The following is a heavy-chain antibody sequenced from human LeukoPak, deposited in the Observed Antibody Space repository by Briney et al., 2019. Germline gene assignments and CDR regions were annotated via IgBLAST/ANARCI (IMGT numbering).Heavy chain of an antibody. CDR1: GGSISSGDCY. V-gene: IGHV4-30-4*08. CDR3: ASEPSNTKGDY. D-gene: IGHD2-2*01. J-gene: IGHJ4*02. CDR2: IYYSGST. Sequence: PSETLSLTCTVSGGSISSGDCYWSWIRQPPGKGLEWIGYIYYSGSTYYNPSLKSRVTISVDTSKNQFSLKLSSVTAADTAVYYCASEPSNTKGDYWGQGTLVTVSS.